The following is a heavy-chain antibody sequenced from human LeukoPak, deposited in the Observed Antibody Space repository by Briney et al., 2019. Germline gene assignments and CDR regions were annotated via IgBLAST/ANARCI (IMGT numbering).Heavy chain of an antibody. CDR1: GGSISSYY. CDR3: ATLNLYGDYA. J-gene: IGHJ4*02. Sequence: SETLSLTCTVSGGSISSYYWSWIRQPPGKGLEWIGYIYYSGSTNYNPSLKSRVTISVDTPKNQFSLKLSSVTAADTAVYYCATLNLYGDYAWGQGTLVTVSS. D-gene: IGHD4-17*01. V-gene: IGHV4-59*08. CDR2: IYYSGST.